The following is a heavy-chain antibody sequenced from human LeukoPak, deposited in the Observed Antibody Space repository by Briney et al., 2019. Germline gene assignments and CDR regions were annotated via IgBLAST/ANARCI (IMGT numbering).Heavy chain of an antibody. V-gene: IGHV3-23*01. CDR3: AKDVARFSHYFDY. CDR2: ISYSGDST. CDR1: GFTFSNYA. D-gene: IGHD3-3*01. Sequence: PGGSLRLSCAASGFTFSNYAMNWVRQAPGKGLDWVSGISYSGDSTYYAGSVKGRLTISRDNSKNTVYLQMNSLSAEDTAIYYCAKDVARFSHYFDYGGQESLVTASS. J-gene: IGHJ4*02.